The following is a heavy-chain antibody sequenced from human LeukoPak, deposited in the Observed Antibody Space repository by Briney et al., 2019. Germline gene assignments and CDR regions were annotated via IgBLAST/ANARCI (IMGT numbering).Heavy chain of an antibody. CDR2: FDPEDGET. D-gene: IGHD3-3*01. CDR3: VAELRFLEWLGNY. Sequence: ASVKVSRKVSGYTLTELSMHWVRQAPGKGLEWMGGFDPEDGETIYAQKFQGRVTMTEDTSTVTAYMELSSLRSEDTAVYYCVAELRFLEWLGNYWGQGTLVTVSS. V-gene: IGHV1-24*01. J-gene: IGHJ4*02. CDR1: GYTLTELS.